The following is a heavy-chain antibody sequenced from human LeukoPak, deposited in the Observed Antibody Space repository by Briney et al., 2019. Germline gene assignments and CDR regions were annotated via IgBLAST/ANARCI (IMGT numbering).Heavy chain of an antibody. CDR2: ISGSGGST. Sequence: GGSLRLSCAASGFTLSSYAMSWVRQAPGKGLEWVSAISGSGGSTYYADSVKGRFTISRDNSKNTLYLQMNSLRAEDTAVYYCAKAVRGSSWPIYFDYWGQGTLVTVSS. CDR1: GFTLSSYA. J-gene: IGHJ4*02. D-gene: IGHD6-13*01. CDR3: AKAVRGSSWPIYFDY. V-gene: IGHV3-23*01.